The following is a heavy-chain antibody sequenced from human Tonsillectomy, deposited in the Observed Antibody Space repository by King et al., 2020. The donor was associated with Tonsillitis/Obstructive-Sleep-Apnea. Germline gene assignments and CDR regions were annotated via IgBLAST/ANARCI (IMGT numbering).Heavy chain of an antibody. D-gene: IGHD3-3*01. J-gene: IGHJ5*02. CDR2: ISAYNGNT. CDR1: GYTFTSYG. V-gene: IGHV1-18*01. CDR3: ARDLVTIFGVVISKRFDP. Sequence: VQLVESGAEVKKPGASVKVSCKASGYTFTSYGISWVRQAPGQGLEWMGWISAYNGNTNYAQKLQGRGTMTTDTSTSTAYMGLRGLRSDDTAVYYCARDLVTIFGVVISKRFDPWGQGTLVTVSS.